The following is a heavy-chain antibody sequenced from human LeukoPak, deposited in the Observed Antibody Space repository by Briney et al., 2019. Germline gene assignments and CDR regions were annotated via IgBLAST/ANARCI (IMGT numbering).Heavy chain of an antibody. D-gene: IGHD6-13*01. V-gene: IGHV4-61*08. J-gene: IGHJ5*02. Sequence: SETLSLTCTVSGGSISSGDYYWSWIRQPPGKGLEWIGYIYYSGSTNYNPSLKSRVTISVDTSKNQFSLKLSSVTAADTAVYYCASGTGIPNWFDPWGQGTLVTVSS. CDR3: ASGTGIPNWFDP. CDR2: IYYSGST. CDR1: GGSISSGDYY.